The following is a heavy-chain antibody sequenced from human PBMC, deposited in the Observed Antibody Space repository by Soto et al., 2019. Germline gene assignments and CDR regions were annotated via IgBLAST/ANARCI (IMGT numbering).Heavy chain of an antibody. Sequence: QVQLVESGGGVVQPGWSLRLSCAASGFSIGDYGMEWVRQAPGKGLEWVALISYDGSNTYYADSVKGRFTISRDNSKDTLFLQMTGLRREDTAVYYCAKGAGDRLSLGMDVWGQGTTVTVSS. CDR2: ISYDGSNT. CDR1: GFSIGDYG. CDR3: AKGAGDRLSLGMDV. J-gene: IGHJ6*02. D-gene: IGHD1-26*01. V-gene: IGHV3-30*18.